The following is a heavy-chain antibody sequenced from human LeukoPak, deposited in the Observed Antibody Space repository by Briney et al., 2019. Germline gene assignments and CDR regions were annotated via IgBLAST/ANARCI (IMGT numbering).Heavy chain of an antibody. CDR1: GGSFSGYY. J-gene: IGHJ5*02. D-gene: IGHD3-9*01. CDR3: ARGSLRYYDWLS. V-gene: IGHV4-34*01. Sequence: SETPSLTCGVYGGSFSGYYWSWIRQPPGKGLEWVGEINQSGGTNYNPSLKSRVTFSVDTSKNHFSLNLRSVTAADTAIYYRARGSLRYYDWLSWGQGTLVTVSS. CDR2: INQSGGT.